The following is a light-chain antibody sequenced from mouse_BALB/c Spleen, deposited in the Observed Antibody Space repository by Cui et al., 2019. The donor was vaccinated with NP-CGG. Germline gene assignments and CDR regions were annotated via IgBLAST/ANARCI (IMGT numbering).Light chain of an antibody. V-gene: IGLV1*01. CDR3: ALWYSNHWV. CDR2: GTN. CDR1: TGAVTTSNY. Sequence: QAVVTQESALTTSPGETVTLTCRSSTGAVTTSNYANWVQEKPDHLFTGLIGGTNNRAPGVPARFSGSLIGDKAALIITGEQTEDETIYFCALWYSNHWVFGGGTKLTVL. J-gene: IGLJ1*01.